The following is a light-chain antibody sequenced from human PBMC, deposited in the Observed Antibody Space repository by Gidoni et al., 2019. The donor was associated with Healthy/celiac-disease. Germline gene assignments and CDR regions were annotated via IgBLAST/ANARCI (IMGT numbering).Light chain of an antibody. CDR1: PSVSSSY. CDR3: QQYGISPLT. Sequence: EIVLPQSPGTLSLSAGERATLSCRASPSVSSSYLAWYQQNPGQAPRLLIYGASSRATGIPDRFSGSGSGTDFTLTISRLEPEDFAVYYFQQYGISPLTFGQGTKVEIK. CDR2: GAS. J-gene: IGKJ1*01. V-gene: IGKV3-20*01.